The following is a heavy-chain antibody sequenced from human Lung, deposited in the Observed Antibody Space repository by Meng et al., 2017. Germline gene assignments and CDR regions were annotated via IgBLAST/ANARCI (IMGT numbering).Heavy chain of an antibody. CDR3: ARDKPPNDV. J-gene: IGHJ2*01. CDR2: MSFDGAQI. V-gene: IGHV3-30*01. Sequence: VESGGGGVQPGVSLRLSLALSGFTFNTYAMHWVRQAPGKGLEWVSLMSFDGAQIYYSDSVRGRFTISRDNSKNTLYLQMNSLRAEDTAVYYCARDKPPNDVWGRGTLVTVSS. CDR1: GFTFNTYA.